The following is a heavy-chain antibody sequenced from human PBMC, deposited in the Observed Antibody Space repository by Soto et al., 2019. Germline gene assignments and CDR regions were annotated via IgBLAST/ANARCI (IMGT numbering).Heavy chain of an antibody. CDR3: AFSTMPRTRDLVY. J-gene: IGHJ4*02. Sequence: SETLSLTCTVSGGSLRSYYWSWIRQPPGKGLEWIGYIYYSGSTNYNPSLKSRVTISGDTSSNQFSLKLTSVTASDTAVYYCAFSTMPRTRDLVYWAQGTLVTVSS. CDR1: GGSLRSYY. V-gene: IGHV4-59*12. CDR2: IYYSGST. D-gene: IGHD2-2*01.